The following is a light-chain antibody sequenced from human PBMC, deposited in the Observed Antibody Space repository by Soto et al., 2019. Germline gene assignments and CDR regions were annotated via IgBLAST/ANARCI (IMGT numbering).Light chain of an antibody. CDR2: DAS. V-gene: IGKV3-11*01. CDR3: QQRSNWPPVWT. Sequence: EIVLTQSPATLSLSPGERATLSCRASQSVSSYLAWYHQKTGQAPRLLIYDASNRATGIPARFRGSGSGTDFTLTISSREPEDFAVYYCQQRSNWPPVWTFGQGTKVEIK. J-gene: IGKJ1*01. CDR1: QSVSSY.